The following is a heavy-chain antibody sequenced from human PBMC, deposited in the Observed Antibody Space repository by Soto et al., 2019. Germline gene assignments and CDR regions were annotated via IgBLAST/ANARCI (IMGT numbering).Heavy chain of an antibody. CDR2: IIPIFGTA. CDR3: ARVYYGSGSHHWYYGMDV. Sequence: SVKVSCKASGGTFSSYAISWVRQAPGQGLEWMGGIIPIFGTANYAQKFQGRVTITADKSTSTAYMELGSLRSEDTAVYYCARVYYGSGSHHWYYGMDVWGQGTTVTVSS. CDR1: GGTFSSYA. J-gene: IGHJ6*02. V-gene: IGHV1-69*06. D-gene: IGHD3-10*01.